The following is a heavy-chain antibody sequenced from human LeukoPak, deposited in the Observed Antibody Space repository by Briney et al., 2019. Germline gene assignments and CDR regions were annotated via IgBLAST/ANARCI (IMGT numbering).Heavy chain of an antibody. J-gene: IGHJ4*02. CDR1: GYSFTSYW. V-gene: IGHV5-51*01. Sequence: GESLKISCKGSGYSFTSYWIGWVRQMPGKGLEWMGIIYPGDSDTRYSPSFQGQVTISADKSISTAYLQWSSLKASDTAMYYCARSLSTYYDILTGFQPYFDYWGQGTLVTVSP. D-gene: IGHD3-9*01. CDR3: ARSLSTYYDILTGFQPYFDY. CDR2: IYPGDSDT.